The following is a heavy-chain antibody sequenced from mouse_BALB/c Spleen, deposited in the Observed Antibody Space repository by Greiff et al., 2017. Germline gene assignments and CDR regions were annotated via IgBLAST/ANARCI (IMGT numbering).Heavy chain of an antibody. D-gene: IGHD2-10*01. CDR3: ARSPYYGKDTMDY. Sequence: QVQLQQPGAELVKPGASVKLSCKASGYTFTSYWMHWVKQRPGQGLEWIGEINPSNGRTNYNEKFKSKATLTVDKSSSTAYMQLSSLTSEDSAVYYCARSPYYGKDTMDYWGQGTSVTVSS. V-gene: IGHV1S81*02. CDR1: GYTFTSYW. CDR2: INPSNGRT. J-gene: IGHJ4*01.